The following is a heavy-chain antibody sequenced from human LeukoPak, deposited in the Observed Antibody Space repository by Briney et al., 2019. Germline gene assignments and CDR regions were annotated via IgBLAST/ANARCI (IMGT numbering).Heavy chain of an antibody. Sequence: GGSLRLSCETSGFTSNNHWMHWVRQAPGKGLVWVSRIHSDGSSTSYADSVKGRFTISRDNAKNTLYLQMNSLRAEDTAVYYCARGVMYSSGWYSFDYWGQGTLVTVSS. CDR2: IHSDGSST. CDR1: GFTSNNHW. V-gene: IGHV3-74*01. J-gene: IGHJ4*02. D-gene: IGHD6-13*01. CDR3: ARGVMYSSGWYSFDY.